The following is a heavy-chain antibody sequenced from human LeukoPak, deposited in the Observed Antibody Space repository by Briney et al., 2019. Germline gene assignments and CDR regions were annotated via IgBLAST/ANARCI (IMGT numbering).Heavy chain of an antibody. CDR2: IKQDGSEK. CDR3: ARDWGGDYDILTGYSGFDY. J-gene: IGHJ4*02. CDR1: GFTFSSYW. Sequence: GGSLRLSCAASGFTFSSYWMSWVRQAPGKGLEWVANIKQDGSEKNYVDSVKGRFTISRDNAKNSLYLQMNSLRAEDTAVYYCARDWGGDYDILTGYSGFDYWGQGTLVTVSS. D-gene: IGHD3-9*01. V-gene: IGHV3-7*01.